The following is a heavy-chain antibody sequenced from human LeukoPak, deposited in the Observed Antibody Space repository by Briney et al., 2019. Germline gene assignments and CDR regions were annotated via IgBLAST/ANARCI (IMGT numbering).Heavy chain of an antibody. V-gene: IGHV1-18*01. J-gene: IGHJ4*02. Sequence: ASVKVSCKASGYTFTSYGISWVRQAPGQGLERMGWISPYNGNTHYTQKLQGRVTMTTDTSTSTAYMELRSLRSDDTAVYYCAREGETGTRHNDYWGQGTLVTVSS. CDR3: AREGETGTRHNDY. CDR2: ISPYNGNT. CDR1: GYTFTSYG. D-gene: IGHD1-7*01.